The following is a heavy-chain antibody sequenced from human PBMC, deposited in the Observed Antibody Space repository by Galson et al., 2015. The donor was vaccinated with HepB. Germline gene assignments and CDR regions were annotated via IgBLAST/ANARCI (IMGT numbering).Heavy chain of an antibody. Sequence: ETLSLTCTVSGDSISRYFWSWIRQPPGKGLEWIGDVYYSGRTNYNPSLTSRVTISVDTSKKQFYLKLSSVTAADTAVYYCARDQGTLDSYGTSNNYYGMSLWGQGATVTVSS. D-gene: IGHD1-7*01. CDR1: GDSISRYF. V-gene: IGHV4-59*01. CDR3: ARDQGTLDSYGTSNNYYGMSL. J-gene: IGHJ6*02. CDR2: VYYSGRT.